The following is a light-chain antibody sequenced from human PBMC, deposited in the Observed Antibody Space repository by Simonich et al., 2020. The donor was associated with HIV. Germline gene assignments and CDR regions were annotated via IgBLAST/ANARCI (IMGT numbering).Light chain of an antibody. CDR2: GAS. V-gene: IGKV3-11*01. Sequence: EIVMTQSPATLSVSPGERATLSCRASQSISSNLAWYQQRPGQAPRLLIYGASTRATGFPARCSGSGSGTDFTLTISSLEPEDFAVYYCQQRSNWPPVFTFGPGTKVDIK. J-gene: IGKJ3*01. CDR3: QQRSNWPPVFT. CDR1: QSISSN.